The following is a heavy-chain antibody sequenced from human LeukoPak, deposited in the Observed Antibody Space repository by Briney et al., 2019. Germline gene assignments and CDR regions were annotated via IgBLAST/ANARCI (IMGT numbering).Heavy chain of an antibody. J-gene: IGHJ4*02. CDR3: ASRGYSGYAPQFRY. D-gene: IGHD5-12*01. V-gene: IGHV4-34*01. Sequence: SETLSLTCAVYGGSFRGYYWSWIRQPPGKGLEWIGEINHSGSTNYNPALKSRVTISVDTSKNQSSLKLSSVTAADTAVYYCASRGYSGYAPQFRYWGQGTLVTVSS. CDR2: INHSGST. CDR1: GGSFRGYY.